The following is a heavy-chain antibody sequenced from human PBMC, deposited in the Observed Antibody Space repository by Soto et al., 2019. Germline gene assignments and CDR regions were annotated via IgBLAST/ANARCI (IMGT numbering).Heavy chain of an antibody. D-gene: IGHD3-3*01. CDR1: GYRFETYA. J-gene: IGHJ6*02. CDR3: ARGHGVIIGAMDV. CDR2: TSSYNTDT. V-gene: IGHV1-18*01. Sequence: QVQLVQSGGEVKKPGASVKVSCKSSGYRFETYAMNWVRQAPGQGLEWMGWTSSYNTDTFYADKFQYRVSMTTDTSTGTAYMELRSLSSDDTAVYYCARGHGVIIGAMDVWGQGTAVTVSS.